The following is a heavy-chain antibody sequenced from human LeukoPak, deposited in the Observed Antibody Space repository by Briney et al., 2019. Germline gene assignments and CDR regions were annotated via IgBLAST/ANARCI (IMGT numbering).Heavy chain of an antibody. CDR3: TTNPYCGGDCPADY. J-gene: IGHJ4*02. Sequence: PGGSLRLSCAASGFTFSNAWMSWVRQAPGKGLEWVGRIKSKTDGGTTDYAAPVKGRFTISRDDSKNTLYLQMNSLKTEDTAVYYCTTNPYCGGDCPADYWGQGTLVTVSS. CDR1: GFTFSNAW. CDR2: IKSKTDGGTT. V-gene: IGHV3-15*01. D-gene: IGHD2-21*02.